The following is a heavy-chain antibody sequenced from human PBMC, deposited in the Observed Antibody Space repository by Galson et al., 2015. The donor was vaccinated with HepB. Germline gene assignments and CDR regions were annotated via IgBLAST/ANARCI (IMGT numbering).Heavy chain of an antibody. CDR3: ARAQRNRLIRDGYKKPTYYYYYMDV. CDR1: GGTFSSYA. Sequence: SVKVSCKASGGTFSSYAISWVRQAPGQGLEWMGGIIPIFGTANYAQKFQGRVTITADESTSTAYMELSSLRSEDTAVYYCARAQRNRLIRDGYKKPTYYYYYMDVWGKGTTVTVSS. J-gene: IGHJ6*03. V-gene: IGHV1-69*13. CDR2: IIPIFGTA. D-gene: IGHD5-24*01.